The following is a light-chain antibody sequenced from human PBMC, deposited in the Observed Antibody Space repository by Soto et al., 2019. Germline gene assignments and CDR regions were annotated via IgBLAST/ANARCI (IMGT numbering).Light chain of an antibody. CDR1: QSVSSSY. V-gene: IGKV3-20*01. Sequence: EIVLTQSPGTLSLSPGERATLSCRASQSVSSSYLAWYQQKPGQAPRLLIYGASSRATGIPDRFSGSGSGTDFTLTLSRLEPEDFVVYYCQQYGSSPTWTFGQGTKVEIK. J-gene: IGKJ1*01. CDR3: QQYGSSPTWT. CDR2: GAS.